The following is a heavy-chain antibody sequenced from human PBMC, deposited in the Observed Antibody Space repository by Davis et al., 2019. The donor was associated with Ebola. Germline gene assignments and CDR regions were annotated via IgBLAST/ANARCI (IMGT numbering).Heavy chain of an antibody. Sequence: SETLSLTCVVYGGSFSGYYWSWIRQPPGKGLEWIGEINHSGSTNYNPSLKSRVTISVDTSKNQFSLKLSSVTAADTAVYYCARGDVVVAATLDYWGQGTLVTVSS. V-gene: IGHV4-34*01. J-gene: IGHJ4*02. D-gene: IGHD2-15*01. CDR2: INHSGST. CDR1: GGSFSGYY. CDR3: ARGDVVVAATLDY.